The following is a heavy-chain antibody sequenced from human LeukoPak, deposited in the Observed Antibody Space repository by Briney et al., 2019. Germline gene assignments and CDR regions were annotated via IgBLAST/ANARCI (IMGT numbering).Heavy chain of an antibody. D-gene: IGHD1-14*01. Sequence: PSETPSLTCTVSGGSISSSTYCWGWIRQPPGKGLEWIGSIFCSGSTYYNPSLKSRVTISVDTSKNQFSLMLSSVTAADTAVYYCARRTGYSYYYMDVWGKGTTVTVSS. CDR3: ARRTGYSYYYMDV. CDR1: GGSISSSTYC. V-gene: IGHV4-39*01. CDR2: IFCSGST. J-gene: IGHJ6*03.